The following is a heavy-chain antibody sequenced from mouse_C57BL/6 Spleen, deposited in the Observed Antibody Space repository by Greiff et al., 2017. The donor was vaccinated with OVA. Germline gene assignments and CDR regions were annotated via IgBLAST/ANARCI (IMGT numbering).Heavy chain of an antibody. Sequence: VQLKESGPGLVKPSQSLSLTCSVPGYSITSGYYWNWIRQFPGNKLEWMGYISYDGSNNYNPSLKNRISITRDTSKNQFFLKLNSVTTEDTATYYCAREDDGYRYYAMDYWGQGTSVTVSS. V-gene: IGHV3-6*01. CDR1: GYSITSGYY. CDR3: AREDDGYRYYAMDY. CDR2: ISYDGSN. D-gene: IGHD2-3*01. J-gene: IGHJ4*01.